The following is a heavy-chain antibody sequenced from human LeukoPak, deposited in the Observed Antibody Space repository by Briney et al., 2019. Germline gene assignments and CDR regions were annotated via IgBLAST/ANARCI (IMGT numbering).Heavy chain of an antibody. Sequence: PGGSLRLSCAASGFTFSSYGMHWVRQAPGKGLEWVAVISYDGSNKYYADSVKGRFTISRDNSKNTLYLQMNSLRAEDTAVYYCARAGSSLSPDYWGQGTLVTVSS. CDR3: ARAGSSLSPDY. V-gene: IGHV3-30*19. J-gene: IGHJ4*02. D-gene: IGHD6-6*01. CDR2: ISYDGSNK. CDR1: GFTFSSYG.